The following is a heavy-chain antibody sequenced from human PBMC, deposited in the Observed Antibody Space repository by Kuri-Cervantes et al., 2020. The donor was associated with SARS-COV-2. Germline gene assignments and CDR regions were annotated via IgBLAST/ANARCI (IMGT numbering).Heavy chain of an antibody. V-gene: IGHV4-30-4*08. CDR2: IYYSGST. Sequence: SETLSLTCTVSGYSISSGDYYWNWIRQPPGKGLEWIGYIYYSGSTYYNPSLKSRLTISVDTSKNQFSLKLSSVTAADTAVYHCARGVVPAATKIKKNFGYFDLWGRGTLVTVSS. J-gene: IGHJ2*01. CDR1: GYSISSGDYY. CDR3: ARGVVPAATKIKKNFGYFDL. D-gene: IGHD2-2*01.